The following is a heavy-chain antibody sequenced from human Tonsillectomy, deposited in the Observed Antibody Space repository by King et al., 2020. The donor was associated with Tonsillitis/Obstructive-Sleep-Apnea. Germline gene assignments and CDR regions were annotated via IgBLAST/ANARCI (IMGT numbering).Heavy chain of an antibody. CDR2: NDHSGIT. CDR1: GGSFSDYY. V-gene: IGHV4-34*01. D-gene: IGHD6-13*01. Sequence: VQLQQWGAGLLKSSETLSLPCVVYGGSFSDYYWSWLRQPPGKGLEWIGENDHSGITNYNPSLKSRVTISVDTSKNQFSLKLTSVTAADTAVYYCARGGSSSSLYYYFMDVWGKGTTVTVSS. J-gene: IGHJ6*03. CDR3: ARGGSSSSLYYYFMDV.